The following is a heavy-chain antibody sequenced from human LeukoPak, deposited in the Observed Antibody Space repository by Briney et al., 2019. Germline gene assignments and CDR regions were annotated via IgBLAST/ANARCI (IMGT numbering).Heavy chain of an antibody. D-gene: IGHD3-9*01. V-gene: IGHV4-38-2*02. Sequence: SETLSLTCTVSGYSISSGYYWGWIRQPPGKGLEWIGSIYHSGSTYYNPSLKSRVTISVDTSKNQFSLKLSSVTAADTAVYYCARDRARGYFDWLSVDYWGQGTLVTVSS. J-gene: IGHJ4*02. CDR1: GYSISSGYY. CDR2: IYHSGST. CDR3: ARDRARGYFDWLSVDY.